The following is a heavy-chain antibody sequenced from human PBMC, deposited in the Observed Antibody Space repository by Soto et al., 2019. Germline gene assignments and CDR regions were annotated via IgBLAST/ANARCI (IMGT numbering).Heavy chain of an antibody. CDR2: ISFSDGGT. J-gene: IGHJ2*01. D-gene: IGHD2-15*01. CDR3: VKDDRILGRRYFDL. Sequence: EQPLESGGGLIQPGGSLRLACAASGFTFSSYAMTWVRQAPGKGLEWVSSISFSDGGTYYADSVKGRLTISRDNSKNTLFLQMNSLRVEDTAVYYCVKDDRILGRRYFDLWGRGTLVTVSS. CDR1: GFTFSSYA. V-gene: IGHV3-23*01.